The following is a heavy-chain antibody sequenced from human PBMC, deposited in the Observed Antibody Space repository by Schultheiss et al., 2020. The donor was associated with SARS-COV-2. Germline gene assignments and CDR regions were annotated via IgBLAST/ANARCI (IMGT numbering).Heavy chain of an antibody. CDR2: ISSSSSYI. CDR3: AREARGIAAAGTLPYYYYGMDV. J-gene: IGHJ6*02. D-gene: IGHD6-13*01. CDR1: GFTFSSYS. Sequence: GGSLRLSCAASGFTFSSYSMNWVRQAPGKGLEWVSSISSSSSYIYYADSVKGRFTISRDNAKNSLYLQMNSLRAEDTAVYYCAREARGIAAAGTLPYYYYGMDVWGQGTTVTVSS. V-gene: IGHV3-21*01.